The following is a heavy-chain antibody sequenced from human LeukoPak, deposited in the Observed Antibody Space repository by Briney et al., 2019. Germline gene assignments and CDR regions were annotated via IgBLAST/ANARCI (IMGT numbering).Heavy chain of an antibody. CDR1: GYTFTGYY. CDR3: ASRKQQLVRSGHSFDY. V-gene: IGHV1-2*02. D-gene: IGHD6-13*01. J-gene: IGHJ4*02. CDR2: INPNSGGT. Sequence: ASVKVSCKASGYTFTGYYMNWVRQAPGQGLEWMGWINPNSGGTNYAQKFQGRVTMTGDTSISTAYVELSSLRSDDTAVYYCASRKQQLVRSGHSFDYWGQGTLVTVSS.